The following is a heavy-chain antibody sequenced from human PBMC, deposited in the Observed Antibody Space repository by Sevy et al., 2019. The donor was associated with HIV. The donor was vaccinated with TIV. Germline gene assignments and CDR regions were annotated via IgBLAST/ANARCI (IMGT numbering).Heavy chain of an antibody. D-gene: IGHD2-8*01. CDR3: TSGADCSNGVCYPRGFDP. J-gene: IGHJ5*02. V-gene: IGHV1-69*13. CDR1: GGTLTNYA. Sequence: ASVKVSCKASGGTLTNYAISWVRQAPGQGLEWMGEIVPVFGTSHHARSFQGRVTITADESTSKAYMEQRRLRSEGPAVYYWTSGADCSNGVCYPRGFDPWGQGTLVTVSS. CDR2: IVPVFGTS.